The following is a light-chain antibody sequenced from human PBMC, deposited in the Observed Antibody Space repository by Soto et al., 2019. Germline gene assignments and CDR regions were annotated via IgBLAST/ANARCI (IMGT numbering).Light chain of an antibody. CDR2: DAS. CDR3: QQYNSYLWT. V-gene: IGKV1-5*01. CDR1: QSISSW. Sequence: DIQMTQSPSTLSASVGDRVTITCRASQSISSWLAWYQQKPGKAPKLLIYDASSLESGVQSRFSGSGSGTEFTLTISSLQPDDFATYYYQQYNSYLWTFGQGTKVEIK. J-gene: IGKJ1*01.